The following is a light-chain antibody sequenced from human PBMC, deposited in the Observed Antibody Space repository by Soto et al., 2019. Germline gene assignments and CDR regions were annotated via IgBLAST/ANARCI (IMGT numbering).Light chain of an antibody. CDR1: QSVSSTY. J-gene: IGKJ5*01. CDR3: QQYGGSIT. V-gene: IGKV3-20*01. Sequence: EIVLTQSPGTLSLSPGERATLFCRASQSVSSTYLAWYQQKPGQAPRLLIYGASSRATGIPDRFSGSGSGTDFTLTISRLEPEDFAVYYCQQYGGSITFGQGTRLE. CDR2: GAS.